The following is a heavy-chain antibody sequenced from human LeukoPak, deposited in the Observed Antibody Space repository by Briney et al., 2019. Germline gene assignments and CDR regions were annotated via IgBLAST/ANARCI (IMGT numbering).Heavy chain of an antibody. D-gene: IGHD5-24*01. J-gene: IGHJ5*02. V-gene: IGHV1-2*02. CDR1: GYTFTGYY. CDR3: ARDEAGDGYNYNWFDP. Sequence: ASVKVSCKASGYTFTGYYMHWVRQAPGQGLEWMGWINPNSGGTNYAQKFQGRVTMTRDASISTAYMELSRLRSDDTAVYYCARDEAGDGYNYNWFDPWGQGTLVTVSS. CDR2: INPNSGGT.